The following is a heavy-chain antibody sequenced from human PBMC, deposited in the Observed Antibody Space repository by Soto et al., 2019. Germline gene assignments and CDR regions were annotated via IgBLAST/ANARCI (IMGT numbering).Heavy chain of an antibody. CDR3: ARTVFGVATYYFDN. D-gene: IGHD3-3*01. CDR1: GSTFSSYD. Sequence: QVQLVQSGAEVKKPGASVKVSCKASGSTFSSYDISWVRQATGQGLEWMGWVSPNSGSTGYVQKFHGRVTMTRKNSIRTVYMELSSLRSEDTAIYYCARTVFGVATYYFDNWGQGTLVTVSS. J-gene: IGHJ4*02. V-gene: IGHV1-8*01. CDR2: VSPNSGST.